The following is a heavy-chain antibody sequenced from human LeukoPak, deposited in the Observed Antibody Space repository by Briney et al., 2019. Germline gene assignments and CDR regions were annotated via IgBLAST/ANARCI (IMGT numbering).Heavy chain of an antibody. J-gene: IGHJ6*03. Sequence: GASVKVSCKASGDTFTSYDINWVRQATGQGLEWMVWMNPNSGNTGYAQKFQGRVTMTRNTSISTAYMELSSLRSEDTAVYYCAREGGHRYSYGLQYMDVWGKGTTVTISS. V-gene: IGHV1-8*01. CDR1: GDTFTSYD. D-gene: IGHD5-18*01. CDR2: MNPNSGNT. CDR3: AREGGHRYSYGLQYMDV.